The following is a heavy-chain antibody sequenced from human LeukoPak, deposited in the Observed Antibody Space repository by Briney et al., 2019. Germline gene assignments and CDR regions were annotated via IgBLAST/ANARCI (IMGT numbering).Heavy chain of an antibody. J-gene: IGHJ3*02. V-gene: IGHV4-39*01. CDR2: IYYSGST. Sequence: SETLSLTCTVSGGSISSSNYYWGWIRQPPGKGLEWIGSIYYSGSTYYNPSLKSRVTISVDTSKNQFSLKLSSVTAADTAVYYCARWGITIFGVVPSGAFDIWGQGTMVTVSS. CDR1: GGSISSSNYY. D-gene: IGHD3-3*01. CDR3: ARWGITIFGVVPSGAFDI.